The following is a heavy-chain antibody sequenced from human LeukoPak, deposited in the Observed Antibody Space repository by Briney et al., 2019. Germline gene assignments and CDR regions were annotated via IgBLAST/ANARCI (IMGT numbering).Heavy chain of an antibody. CDR1: GFTFSSYS. V-gene: IGHV3-48*04. D-gene: IGHD1-26*01. Sequence: PGGSLRLSCAASGFTFSSYSMNWVRQAPGKGLEWVSYISSSGSTIYYADSVKGRFTISRDNAKNSLYLQMNSLRAEDTAVYYCARELRDSGSYGFYYYYMDVWGKGTTVTISS. CDR2: ISSSGSTI. CDR3: ARELRDSGSYGFYYYYMDV. J-gene: IGHJ6*03.